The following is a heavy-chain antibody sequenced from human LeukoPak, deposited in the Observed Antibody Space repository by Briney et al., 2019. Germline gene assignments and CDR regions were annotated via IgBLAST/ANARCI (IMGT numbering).Heavy chain of an antibody. V-gene: IGHV4-59*12. CDR1: GGSISSYY. CDR3: ARLDAAAGSY. Sequence: SETLSLTCTVSGGSISSYYWSWIRQPPGKGLEWIGYIYYSGSTNYNPSLKSRVTMSVDTSKNQFSLKLSSVTAADTAVYYCARLDAAAGSYWGQGTLVTVSS. D-gene: IGHD6-13*01. J-gene: IGHJ4*02. CDR2: IYYSGST.